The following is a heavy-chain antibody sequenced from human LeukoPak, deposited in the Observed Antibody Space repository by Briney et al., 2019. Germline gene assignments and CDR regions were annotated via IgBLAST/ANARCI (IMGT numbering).Heavy chain of an antibody. Sequence: GASVKVSCKASGYTFTVFYMHWLRQAPGQGLEWMGRINPNSGGTDYAQRFQGRVTMTRDTSITTAYMELGRLRSDDTAVFYCARDYILRRTVTTSWEYWGQGTLVTVSS. CDR3: ARDYILRRTVTTSWEY. V-gene: IGHV1-2*02. J-gene: IGHJ4*02. CDR1: GYTFTVFY. CDR2: INPNSGGT. D-gene: IGHD4-17*01.